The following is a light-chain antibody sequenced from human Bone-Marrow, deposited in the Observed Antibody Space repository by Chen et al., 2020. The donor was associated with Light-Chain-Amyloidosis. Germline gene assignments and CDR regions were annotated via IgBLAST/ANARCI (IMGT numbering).Light chain of an antibody. CDR3: QQYDNWKT. J-gene: IGKJ1*01. CDR2: GAA. Sequence: ELVMTPSPATLSVSPGEKVTLSCRASQSINNKLAWYQQKPGQAPRRLIYGAATRSTGIPARFSGSGSGTEFTRTISSMQPEDFEVYYCQQYDNWKTFGQGTNVEIK. CDR1: QSINNK. V-gene: IGKV3-15*01.